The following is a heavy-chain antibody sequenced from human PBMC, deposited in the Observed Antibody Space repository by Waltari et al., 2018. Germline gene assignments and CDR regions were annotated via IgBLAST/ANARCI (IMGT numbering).Heavy chain of an antibody. D-gene: IGHD1-1*01. J-gene: IGHJ4*02. Sequence: EVQLLESGGDLVQPGESLRLSCAASGFTFGSYAMSWVRQAPGGGLEWVATINGGGRTTFYAGSVKGRFTVSRDNSKNTLYLQINSLRVDDTAVYYCARDSWNNIWHRDYWGQGTLVTVSS. CDR3: ARDSWNNIWHRDY. CDR1: GFTFGSYA. CDR2: INGGGRTT. V-gene: IGHV3-23*01.